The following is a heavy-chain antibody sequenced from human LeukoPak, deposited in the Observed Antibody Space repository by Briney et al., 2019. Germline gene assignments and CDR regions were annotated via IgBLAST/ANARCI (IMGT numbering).Heavy chain of an antibody. CDR2: IHSSEGT. Sequence: SETLSLTCTVSGGSITSYYWSWLRQPPGKGLEWIGYIHSSEGTYYNPSLKSRVTILVDTSKNQFSLKLSSVTAADTAVYYCARVRSYYGSVTGKSYYFDYWGQGTLVTVSS. V-gene: IGHV4-59*01. CDR3: ARVRSYYGSVTGKSYYFDY. D-gene: IGHD3-10*01. CDR1: GGSITSYY. J-gene: IGHJ4*02.